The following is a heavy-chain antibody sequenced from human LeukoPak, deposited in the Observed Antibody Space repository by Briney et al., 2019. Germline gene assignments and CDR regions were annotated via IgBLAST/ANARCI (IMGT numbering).Heavy chain of an antibody. CDR1: GDIVSRHV. CDR2: LTPIFGTT. V-gene: IGHV1-69*05. D-gene: IGHD6-13*01. CDR3: AGEGNRIAAPDNNWFDP. J-gene: IGHJ5*02. Sequence: SVKLSCKASGDIVSRHVVCWGRQSPGPGHELLGGLTPIFGTTNYAPNCQGRVTFTTDESMNTVYMELTNLQFGDTAVYYCAGEGNRIAAPDNNWFDPWGQGTLVTVS.